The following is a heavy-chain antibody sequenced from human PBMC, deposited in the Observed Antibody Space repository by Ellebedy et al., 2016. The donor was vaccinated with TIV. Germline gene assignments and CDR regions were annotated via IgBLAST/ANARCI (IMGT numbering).Heavy chain of an antibody. CDR3: AKQGSGWYELDY. J-gene: IGHJ4*02. CDR2: VWYDGSNI. D-gene: IGHD6-19*01. V-gene: IGHV3-33*06. CDR1: GFTFSSYG. Sequence: LSLTCAASGFTFSSYGMHWVRQAPGKGLEWVATVWYDGSNIYYADSVQGRFTISRVNSKNTVYLQMSSLRVDDTAIYYCAKQGSGWYELDYWGQGTLVTVSS.